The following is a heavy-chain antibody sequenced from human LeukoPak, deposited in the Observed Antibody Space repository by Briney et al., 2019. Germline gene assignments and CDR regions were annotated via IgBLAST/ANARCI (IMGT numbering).Heavy chain of an antibody. D-gene: IGHD3-10*02. CDR2: ISYAGSNK. J-gene: IGHJ4*02. V-gene: IGHV3-30*18. CDR3: AKGLRSGSYYFDY. Sequence: GGSLRLSCAASGFTFSSFGMHWVRQAPGKGLEWVAVISYAGSNKYYVDSVKGRFTISRDNSKNTLYLQMNSLRAEDTAVYYCAKGLRSGSYYFDYWGQGTPVTVSS. CDR1: GFTFSSFG.